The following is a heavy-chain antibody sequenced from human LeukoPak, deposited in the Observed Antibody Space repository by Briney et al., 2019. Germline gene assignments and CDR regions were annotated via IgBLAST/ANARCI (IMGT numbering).Heavy chain of an antibody. CDR2: IYPGDSDT. CDR3: ARPSSGSHGDGAFDI. CDR1: GYSFTSYW. Sequence: GESLKISCKGSGYSFTSYWIGWVRQMPGKGLEWMGIIYPGDSDTRYSPSFQGRVTISADKSISTAYLQWSSLKASDTAMYYCARPSSGSHGDGAFDIWGQGTMVTVSS. J-gene: IGHJ3*02. V-gene: IGHV5-51*01. D-gene: IGHD1-26*01.